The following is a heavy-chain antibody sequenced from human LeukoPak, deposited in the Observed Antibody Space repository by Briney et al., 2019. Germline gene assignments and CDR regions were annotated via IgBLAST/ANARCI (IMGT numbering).Heavy chain of an antibody. CDR3: ARASRSGSYFFY. V-gene: IGHV3-72*01. J-gene: IGHJ4*02. Sequence: GRSLRLSCAASGFTFSSYAMHWVRQTPGKGLEWVGRSRNKANSYTTEYAASVKGRFTISRDDSKNSLSLQMNSLKTDDTAVYYCARASRSGSYFFYWGQGALVTVSS. D-gene: IGHD6-19*01. CDR2: SRNKANSYTT. CDR1: GFTFSSYA.